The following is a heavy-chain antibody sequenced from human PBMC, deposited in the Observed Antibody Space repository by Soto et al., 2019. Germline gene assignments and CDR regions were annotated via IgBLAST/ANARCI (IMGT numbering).Heavy chain of an antibody. J-gene: IGHJ5*02. CDR2: IYYSGST. Sequence: SETPSLTCTVSGFSISSVFYYWSWIRQHPGKGLEWIGYIYYSGSTYYNPSLKSRVTISVDTSKNQFSLKLSSVTDADTAVYYCARTTMPWGQGTLVTVSS. D-gene: IGHD3-10*01. CDR1: GFSISSVFYY. V-gene: IGHV4-31*03. CDR3: ARTTMP.